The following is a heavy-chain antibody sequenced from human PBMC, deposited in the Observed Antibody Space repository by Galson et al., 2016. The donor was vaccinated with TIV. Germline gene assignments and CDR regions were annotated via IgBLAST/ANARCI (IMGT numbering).Heavy chain of an antibody. D-gene: IGHD4-17*01. Sequence: SLRLSCAASGFTFSRFAMHWVRQAPGKGLEWVAHISFDGSNTNYADSVKGRFTTSRDNSKNTLYLQMDSLRGEDTAIYFCAKDPRDYDDYPYYLDSWGQGTLVAFSS. CDR3: AKDPRDYDDYPYYLDS. V-gene: IGHV3-30*18. CDR2: ISFDGSNT. CDR1: GFTFSRFA. J-gene: IGHJ4*02.